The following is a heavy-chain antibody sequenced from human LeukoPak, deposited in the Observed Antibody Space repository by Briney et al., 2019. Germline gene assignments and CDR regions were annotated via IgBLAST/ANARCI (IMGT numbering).Heavy chain of an antibody. CDR3: ARDLAWGAFDY. Sequence: GGSLRLSCAASGFTFSSYAMHWVRQAPGKGLEWVAVISYDGSNKYYADSVKGRFTISRDDSKNTLSLQMNSLRVEDTAVYYCARDLAWGAFDYWGQGTLVTVSS. J-gene: IGHJ4*02. CDR1: GFTFSSYA. D-gene: IGHD7-27*01. CDR2: ISYDGSNK. V-gene: IGHV3-30*04.